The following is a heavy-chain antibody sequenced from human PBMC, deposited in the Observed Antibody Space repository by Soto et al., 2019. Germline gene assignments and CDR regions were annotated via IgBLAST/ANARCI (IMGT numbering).Heavy chain of an antibody. CDR3: ARSHNYFDSRGYVFDF. CDR1: GYSIISGYY. CDR2: IYYTGST. D-gene: IGHD3-22*01. J-gene: IGHJ3*01. Sequence: SETLSLTCVVSGYSIISGYYWGWVRQPPGKGLEWIGRIYYTGSTDYNPSLKGRVTMSVDTSKNQFSLKLSSVTAADTALYYCARSHNYFDSRGYVFDFWGQGAMVTVSS. V-gene: IGHV4-38-2*01.